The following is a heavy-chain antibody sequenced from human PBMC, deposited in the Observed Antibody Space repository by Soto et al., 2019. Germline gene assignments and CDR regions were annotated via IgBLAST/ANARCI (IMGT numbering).Heavy chain of an antibody. D-gene: IGHD1-20*01. V-gene: IGHV2-5*02. J-gene: IGHJ4*02. CDR3: VHRAGINGNGHGADCDD. Sequence: QITLKESGPTRVKPTQTLTLTCSFSGFSLNARPVGVGWMRQPPGKALEWLAVIYWDDDKRYSPSLQIRLTLSKDTPLHQGVLTMTSVHPADTAIHYSVHRAGINGNGHGADCDDWGQGALVTVSA. CDR2: IYWDDDK. CDR1: GFSLNARPVG.